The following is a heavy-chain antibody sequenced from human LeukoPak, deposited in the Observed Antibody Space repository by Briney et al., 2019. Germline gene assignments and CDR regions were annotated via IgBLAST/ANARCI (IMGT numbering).Heavy chain of an antibody. Sequence: GGSLRLSCAASGYTVSTNYMSWVSQAPAKGLEWVSIIYTDGTTKYADSVKGRFTMSRDNSKNTLYLQMNSLRAEDTAVYYCARNFFGSGSFYFEPSYYFDYWGQGTPVTVSS. J-gene: IGHJ4*02. CDR3: ARNFFGSGSFYFEPSYYFDY. CDR2: IYTDGTT. D-gene: IGHD3-10*01. V-gene: IGHV3-53*01. CDR1: GYTVSTNY.